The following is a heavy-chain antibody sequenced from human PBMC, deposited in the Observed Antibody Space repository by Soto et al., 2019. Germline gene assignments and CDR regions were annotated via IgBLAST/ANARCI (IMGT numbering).Heavy chain of an antibody. CDR3: TRATYGGGI. CDR2: IYYNGNT. V-gene: IGHV4-59*01. J-gene: IGHJ3*02. CDR1: GGSSDSNY. Sequence: SETLSLSCTVSGGSSDSNYWSWIRQPPGKGLEWIAYIYYNGNTNYNPSLQSRATISVDTSNNQVSLELRSVTTADTAVYFCTRATYGGGIWGQGTMVT. D-gene: IGHD2-8*01.